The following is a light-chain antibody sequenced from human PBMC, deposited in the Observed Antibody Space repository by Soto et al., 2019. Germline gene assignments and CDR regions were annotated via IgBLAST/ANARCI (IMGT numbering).Light chain of an antibody. CDR1: QSLRSN. V-gene: IGKV3-20*01. J-gene: IGKJ1*01. CDR3: QQYGSSPRT. Sequence: EIVMTQSPVTLSVSPGETVILSCRASQSLRSNLAWYQQKPGQAPRLLIYGVSSRATGIPDRFSGSGSGTDFTLTISRLEPEDFAVYYCQQYGSSPRTFGQGTKVDI. CDR2: GVS.